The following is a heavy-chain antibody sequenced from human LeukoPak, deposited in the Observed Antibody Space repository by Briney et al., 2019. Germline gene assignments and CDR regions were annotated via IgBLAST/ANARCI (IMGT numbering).Heavy chain of an antibody. V-gene: IGHV3-30-3*01. CDR2: ISYDGSNK. CDR1: GFTFSSYA. Sequence: GGSLRLSCAASGFTFSSYAMHWVRQAPGKELEWVAVISYDGSNKYYADSVKGRFIISRDNSKNTLYLQMNSLRAEDTAVYYCARDQGEVITMIVVVISWYFDLWGRGTLVTVSS. D-gene: IGHD3-22*01. J-gene: IGHJ2*01. CDR3: ARDQGEVITMIVVVISWYFDL.